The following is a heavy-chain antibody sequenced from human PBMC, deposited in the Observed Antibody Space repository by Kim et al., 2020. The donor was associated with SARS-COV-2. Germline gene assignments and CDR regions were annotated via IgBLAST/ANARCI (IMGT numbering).Heavy chain of an antibody. V-gene: IGHV3-30-3*01. D-gene: IGHD2-2*01. CDR1: GFTFSSYA. CDR3: ARDMVPAAILYYYYGMDV. CDR2: ISYDGSNK. J-gene: IGHJ6*02. Sequence: GGSLRLSCAASGFTFSSYAMHWVRQAPGKGLEWVAVISYDGSNKYYADSVKGRFTISRDNSKNTLYLQMNSLRAEDTAVYYCARDMVPAAILYYYYGMDVWGQGTTVTVSS.